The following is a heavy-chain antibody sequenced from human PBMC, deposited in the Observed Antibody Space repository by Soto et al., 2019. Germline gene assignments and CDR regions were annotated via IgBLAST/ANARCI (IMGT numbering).Heavy chain of an antibody. V-gene: IGHV3-74*02. Sequence: EVQLVESGGGLVQPGGSLRLSCAASGFTFSNYWMYWVRQAPGKGLEWVSRINSDGSVSSYADSVKGRLPISRDNVKNTLYLQMDSLRAEDTAVYYCARGDCVGGTCYSLAGSFYYYMDVWGKGTTVTVFS. CDR1: GFTFSNYW. CDR3: ARGDCVGGTCYSLAGSFYYYMDV. CDR2: INSDGSVS. J-gene: IGHJ6*03. D-gene: IGHD2-15*01.